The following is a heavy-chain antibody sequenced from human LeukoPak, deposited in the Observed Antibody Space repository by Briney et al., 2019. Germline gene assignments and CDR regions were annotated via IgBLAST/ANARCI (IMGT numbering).Heavy chain of an antibody. V-gene: IGHV1-69*04. D-gene: IGHD3-16*01. Sequence: SVKVSCKASGGTFSSYAISWVRQAPGQGLEWMRRIIPILGIANYAQKFQGRVTITADESTTTAYMELSSLRSEDTAVYYCARGARGYHYVYGFDIWGQGTMVTVSS. J-gene: IGHJ3*02. CDR1: GGTFSSYA. CDR2: IIPILGIA. CDR3: ARGARGYHYVYGFDI.